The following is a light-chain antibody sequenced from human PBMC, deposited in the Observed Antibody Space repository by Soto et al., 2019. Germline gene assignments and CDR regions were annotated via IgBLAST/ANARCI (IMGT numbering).Light chain of an antibody. Sequence: QSVLTQPPSASGTPGQTVTISCSGSSSNIGTSSVHWYKHLPETAPKPLIYTNDQRPSGVPDRFSSSKSGTSASLAISGLQSEDEADYYCAVWDDSLNGHVFGAGTKVTVL. CDR3: AVWDDSLNGHV. CDR2: TND. V-gene: IGLV1-44*01. CDR1: SSNIGTSS. J-gene: IGLJ1*01.